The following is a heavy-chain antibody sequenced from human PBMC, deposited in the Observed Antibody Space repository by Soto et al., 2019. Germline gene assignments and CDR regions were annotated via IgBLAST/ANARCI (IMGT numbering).Heavy chain of an antibody. CDR2: IYYSGST. J-gene: IGHJ5*02. CDR3: TGAYYDIDGYILEP. CDR1: GGSISTSGYF. D-gene: IGHD3-22*01. Sequence: SETLSLTCTVSGGSISTSGYFWGWIRQPPGKGLEWIGTIYYSGSTYYNPSLKSRVIISVDTAKNQFSLSLSSVTAADTAVYYCTGAYYDIDGYILEPWGQGTSVTVSS. V-gene: IGHV4-39*07.